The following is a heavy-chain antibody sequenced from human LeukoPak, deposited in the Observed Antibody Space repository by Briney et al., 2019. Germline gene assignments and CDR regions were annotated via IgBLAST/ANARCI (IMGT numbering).Heavy chain of an antibody. V-gene: IGHV1-69*05. Sequence: SVKVSCKASGGTFSSYAISWVRQAPGQGLEWMGGIIPIFGTANYAQKFQGRVTITTDESTSTAYMELSSLRSEDTAVYYCASGGELEADAFDIWGQGTMVTVSS. CDR1: GGTFSSYA. CDR2: IIPIFGTA. J-gene: IGHJ3*02. D-gene: IGHD1-26*01. CDR3: ASGGELEADAFDI.